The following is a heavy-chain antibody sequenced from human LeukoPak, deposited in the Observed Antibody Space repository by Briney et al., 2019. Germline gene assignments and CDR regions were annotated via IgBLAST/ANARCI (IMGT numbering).Heavy chain of an antibody. D-gene: IGHD3-9*01. CDR3: ARGPNLLRYFDWLLKY. Sequence: SETLSLTCAVYGGSFSGYYWSWIRQPPGKGLEWLGEINHSGSTNYNPSLKSRVTISVDTSKNQFSLKLSSVTAADTAVYYCARGPNLLRYFDWLLKYWGQGTLVTVSS. CDR2: INHSGST. V-gene: IGHV4-34*01. J-gene: IGHJ4*02. CDR1: GGSFSGYY.